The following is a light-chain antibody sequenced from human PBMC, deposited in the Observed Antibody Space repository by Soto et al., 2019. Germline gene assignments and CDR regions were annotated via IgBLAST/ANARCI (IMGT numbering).Light chain of an antibody. J-gene: IGKJ4*01. CDR3: QHSGTSPQVT. CDR2: GTS. Sequence: TVLTQSPGTLSLSPGDRATLSCRASESISSNYLAWYQQRPGQAPRLLISGTSIRATGTPDRISGSGSGTDFTLTISTLEPEDFAVYYCQHSGTSPQVTFGGGTKVELK. CDR1: ESISSNY. V-gene: IGKV3-20*01.